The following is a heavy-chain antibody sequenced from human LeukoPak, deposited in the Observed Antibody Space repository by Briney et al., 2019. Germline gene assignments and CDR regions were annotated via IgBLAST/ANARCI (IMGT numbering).Heavy chain of an antibody. CDR1: GGSISSGSYY. CDR3: ARATHSPMTTVTIGGVWYFDL. J-gene: IGHJ2*01. V-gene: IGHV4-61*02. Sequence: SQTLSLTCTVSGGSISSGSYYWSWIRQPAGKGLEWIGRIYTSGSTNYNPSLKSRVTISVDTSKNQFSLKLSSVTAADTAVYYCARATHSPMTTVTIGGVWYFDLWGRGTLVTVSS. D-gene: IGHD4-17*01. CDR2: IYTSGST.